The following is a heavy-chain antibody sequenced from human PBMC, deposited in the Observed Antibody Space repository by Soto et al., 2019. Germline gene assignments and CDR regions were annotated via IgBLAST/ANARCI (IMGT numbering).Heavy chain of an antibody. CDR3: AKAGTHYYFDC. V-gene: IGHV3-23*01. Sequence: EVQLLESGGGLVQPGGSLRLSCVASGFTFSSYAMTWVRQAPGKGLEWVSSISISADNTYYADSVKGRFTISRDNSKNTFYLQMSSLRADDTAEYYCAKAGTHYYFDCWGQGTLVTVSS. D-gene: IGHD1-1*01. CDR2: ISISADNT. CDR1: GFTFSSYA. J-gene: IGHJ4*02.